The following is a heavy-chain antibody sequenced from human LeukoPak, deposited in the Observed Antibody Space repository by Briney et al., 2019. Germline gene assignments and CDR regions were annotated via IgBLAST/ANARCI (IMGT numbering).Heavy chain of an antibody. CDR3: ARSARTYYYYYMDV. D-gene: IGHD6-6*01. CDR2: IIPIFGTA. Sequence: ASVKVSCKASGGTFSSYAISWVRQAPGQGLEWMGGIIPIFGTANYAQKFQGRVTITADTSTSTAYMELSSLRSEDTAVYYCARSARTYYYYYMDVWGKGTTVTVSS. J-gene: IGHJ6*03. V-gene: IGHV1-69*06. CDR1: GGTFSSYA.